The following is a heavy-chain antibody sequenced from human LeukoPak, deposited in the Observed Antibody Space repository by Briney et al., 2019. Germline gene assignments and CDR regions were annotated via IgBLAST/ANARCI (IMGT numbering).Heavy chain of an antibody. J-gene: IGHJ4*02. CDR2: ISYSSGTI. V-gene: IGHV3-48*01. D-gene: IGHD6-19*01. CDR3: ARDLGGEPWLEVLVG. CDR1: GFTFSSYS. Sequence: PGGSLRLSCAGSGFTFSSYSMNWVRQAPGKGLEWISYISYSSGTIYYADSVKGRFTISRDNAKNSLYLQMNSLRGEDTAVYYCARDLGGEPWLEVLVGWGQGTLVTVSS.